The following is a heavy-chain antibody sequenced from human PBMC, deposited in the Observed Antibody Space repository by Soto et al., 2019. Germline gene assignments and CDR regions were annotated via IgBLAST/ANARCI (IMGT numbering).Heavy chain of an antibody. Sequence: GGSLRLSCAASGFTFSSYWMSWVRQAPGKGLEWVANIKQDGSEKYYVDSVKGRFTISRDNAKNSLYLQMNSLRAEDTAVYYCARDQYSSSSEFVPVFYGMDVWGQGTTVTVSS. CDR3: ARDQYSSSSEFVPVFYGMDV. CDR1: GFTFSSYW. CDR2: IKQDGSEK. D-gene: IGHD6-6*01. J-gene: IGHJ6*02. V-gene: IGHV3-7*01.